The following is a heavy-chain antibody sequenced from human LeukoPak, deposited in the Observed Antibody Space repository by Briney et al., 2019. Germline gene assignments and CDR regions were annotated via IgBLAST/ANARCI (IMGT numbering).Heavy chain of an antibody. V-gene: IGHV3-30*03. CDR3: ARGPGDYFDF. CDR2: ISSDESGR. J-gene: IGHJ4*02. CDR1: GFTFSSYG. D-gene: IGHD1-14*01. Sequence: PGRALRLSCAASGFTFSSYGMYWVRQAPGKGLEWVAVISSDESGRYYADSVKRRFTISRDNSKNALYLQMNSLRAEDTAVYCCARGPGDYFDFWGQGTLVTVSS.